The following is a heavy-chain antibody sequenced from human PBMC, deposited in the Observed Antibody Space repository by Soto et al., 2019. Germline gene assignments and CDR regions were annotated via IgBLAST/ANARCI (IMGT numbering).Heavy chain of an antibody. Sequence: QVQLVQSGTEVKKPGASVKVSCKTSGYTFTNHGINWVRQAPGQGLEWMGWINPYNANTNYAQKLQCRVTMPTDTSTTTAHMELRSLTSDDTAVYYCARDRVAGIWGDAFDIWGQGTVVTVSS. V-gene: IGHV1-18*04. D-gene: IGHD3-16*01. CDR2: INPYNANT. CDR3: ARDRVAGIWGDAFDI. CDR1: GYTFTNHG. J-gene: IGHJ3*02.